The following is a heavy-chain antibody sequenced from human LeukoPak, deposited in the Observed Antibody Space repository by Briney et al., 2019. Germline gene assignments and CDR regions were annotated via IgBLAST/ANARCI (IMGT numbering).Heavy chain of an antibody. D-gene: IGHD3-9*01. CDR3: ARELQKGYFDWLPQYDYYYGMDV. V-gene: IGHV1-8*01. CDR1: GCTFTSYD. J-gene: IGHJ6*02. Sequence: ASVKVSCKASGCTFTSYDINWVRQATGQGLEWMGWMNPNSGNTGYAQKFQGRVTMTRNTSISTAYMELSSLRSEDTAVYYCARELQKGYFDWLPQYDYYYGMDVWGQGTTVTVSS. CDR2: MNPNSGNT.